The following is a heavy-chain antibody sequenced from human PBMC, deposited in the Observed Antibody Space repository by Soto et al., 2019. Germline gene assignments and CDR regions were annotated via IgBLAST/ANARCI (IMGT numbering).Heavy chain of an antibody. CDR2: ISYDGSNK. CDR3: VRALWERTDPFDY. Sequence: QVQLVESGGGVVQPGRSLRLSCAASGFTFSSYAMHWVRQAPGKGLEWVAVISYDGSNKYYADSVKGRFTISRDNSKNTLYLQMNSLRAEDTAVYYCVRALWERTDPFDYWGQGTLVTVSS. D-gene: IGHD1-26*01. V-gene: IGHV3-30-3*01. CDR1: GFTFSSYA. J-gene: IGHJ4*02.